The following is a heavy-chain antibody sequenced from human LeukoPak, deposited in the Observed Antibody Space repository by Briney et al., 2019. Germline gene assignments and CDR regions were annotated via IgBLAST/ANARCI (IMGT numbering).Heavy chain of an antibody. J-gene: IGHJ4*02. Sequence: MSGGSLRLSCAASGFTFSSYTMNWVRQAPGEGLEWVSSIDNDGSYIYYADSVKGRFTLSRDNAENSVHLQMISLRAEDTAVYYCATKYSAGWLFDYWGQGTLVTVSS. CDR1: GFTFSSYT. V-gene: IGHV3-21*01. CDR2: IDNDGSYI. D-gene: IGHD5-12*01. CDR3: ATKYSAGWLFDY.